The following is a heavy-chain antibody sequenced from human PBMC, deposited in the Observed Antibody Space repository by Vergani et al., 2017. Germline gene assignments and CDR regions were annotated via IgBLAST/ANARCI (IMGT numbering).Heavy chain of an antibody. CDR2: IYYSGST. J-gene: IGHJ2*01. Sequence: QVQLQESGPGLVKPSETLSLTCTVSGGSVSSGSYYWSWIRQPAGKGLEWIGYIYYSGSTNYNPSLKSRVTISVDTSKNQFSLKLSSVTAADTAVYYCAGQMTTVTTDWYFDLWGRGTLVTVSS. CDR3: AGQMTTVTTDWYFDL. CDR1: GGSVSSGSYY. V-gene: IGHV4-61*10. D-gene: IGHD4-17*01.